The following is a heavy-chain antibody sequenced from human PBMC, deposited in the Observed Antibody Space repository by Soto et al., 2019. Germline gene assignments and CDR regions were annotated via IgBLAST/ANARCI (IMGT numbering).Heavy chain of an antibody. CDR1: GFTFSRDA. V-gene: IGHV3-23*01. CDR2: LSDSGGSI. Sequence: GGSLRHSCTDSGFTFSRDAMTWVRRAPGKGLEWVSGLSDSGGSIYYADSVKGRFTISRDNSMNTLYLQMNTLRAEDTAIYYCAKVSSSWYAGFFDLWGQGTLVTVSS. J-gene: IGHJ4*02. CDR3: AKVSSSWYAGFFDL. D-gene: IGHD6-13*01.